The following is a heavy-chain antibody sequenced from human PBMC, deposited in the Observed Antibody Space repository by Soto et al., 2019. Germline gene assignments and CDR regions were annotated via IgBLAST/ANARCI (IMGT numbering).Heavy chain of an antibody. V-gene: IGHV3-49*03. Sequence: SLRLSCTVSGFTFGDYAMSWFRQAPGKGMEWVGFIRSKAYGGTTEYAASVKGRFTISRDDSKSIAYLQMNSLKTEDTAVYYCTREKRKRHSSSGMAGMDVWGHGTTVTV. CDR1: GFTFGDYA. CDR3: TREKRKRHSSSGMAGMDV. CDR2: IRSKAYGGTT. J-gene: IGHJ6*02. D-gene: IGHD6-13*01.